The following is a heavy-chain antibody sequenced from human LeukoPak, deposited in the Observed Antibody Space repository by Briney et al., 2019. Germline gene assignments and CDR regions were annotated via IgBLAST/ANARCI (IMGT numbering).Heavy chain of an antibody. CDR3: VPSNPNCGGDCFFDY. D-gene: IGHD2-21*02. Sequence: GGSLRLSCAASGFTLSDYAMNWVRQAPGKGLEWVSVIRSSGSGGSTYYADSVKGRFTISRDNSKNMLYLQMNSLRAEDTAVYYCVPSNPNCGGDCFFDYWGQGTLVTVSS. CDR1: GFTLSDYA. CDR2: IRSSGSGGST. J-gene: IGHJ4*02. V-gene: IGHV3-23*01.